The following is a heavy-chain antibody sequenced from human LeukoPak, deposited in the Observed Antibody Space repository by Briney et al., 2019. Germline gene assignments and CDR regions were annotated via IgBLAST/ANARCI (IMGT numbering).Heavy chain of an antibody. CDR2: IYYSGST. V-gene: IGHV4-39*07. CDR3: ARSIWFGEMYYYYYYMDV. D-gene: IGHD3-10*01. Sequence: SETLSRTCTVSGGSISSSSYYWGWIRQPPGKGLEWIGSIYYSGSTYYNPSLKSRVTISVDTSKNQFSLKLSSVTAADTAVYYCARSIWFGEMYYYYYYMDVWGKGTTVTVSS. CDR1: GGSISSSSYY. J-gene: IGHJ6*03.